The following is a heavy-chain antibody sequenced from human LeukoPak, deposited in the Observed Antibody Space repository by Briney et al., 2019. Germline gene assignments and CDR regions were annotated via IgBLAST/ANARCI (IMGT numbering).Heavy chain of an antibody. D-gene: IGHD5-12*01. Sequence: SETLSLTCTVSGGSMSSYFWSWIRQPPGKGLAWIGYISYSGSTNYNPSLKSRVTISVDTSKNQFSLKLSSVTAADTAVYYCARRYSYGSDIWGQGTMVAVSS. V-gene: IGHV4-59*01. CDR3: ARRYSYGSDI. CDR1: GGSMSSYF. J-gene: IGHJ3*02. CDR2: ISYSGST.